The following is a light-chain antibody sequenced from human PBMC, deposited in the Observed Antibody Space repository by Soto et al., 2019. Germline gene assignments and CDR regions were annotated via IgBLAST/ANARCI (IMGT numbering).Light chain of an antibody. Sequence: DIQMTQSPSSLSASVGDRVTITCRASQSISSYLNWYQQKPGKAPKLLIYAASSLQSGVPSRFSGSGSDTEFTLTISSLQPDDFATYYCQQYNRYFKSFGQGTKVDIK. CDR2: AAS. J-gene: IGKJ1*01. CDR3: QQYNRYFKS. CDR1: QSISSY. V-gene: IGKV1-39*01.